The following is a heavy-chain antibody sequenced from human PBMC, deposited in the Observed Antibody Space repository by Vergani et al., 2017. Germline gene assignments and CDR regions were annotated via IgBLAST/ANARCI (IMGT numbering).Heavy chain of an antibody. Sequence: QVQLVESGGGVVQRGGSLRLSCATSGFTLSNYDMQWLRQGPGKGLEFVAFIQFDGSNQYYADSVKGRFTLSRDFSKNTLYLQLNSLRTDDTAKYYCAKHFRGWGIDYWGQGTQVIVSS. CDR3: AKHFRGWGIDY. CDR2: IQFDGSNQ. D-gene: IGHD3-16*01. J-gene: IGHJ4*02. V-gene: IGHV3-30*02. CDR1: GFTLSNYD.